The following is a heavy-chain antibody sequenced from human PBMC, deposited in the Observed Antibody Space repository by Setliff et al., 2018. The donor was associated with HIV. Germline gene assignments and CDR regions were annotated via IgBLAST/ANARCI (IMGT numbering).Heavy chain of an antibody. V-gene: IGHV4-39*07. D-gene: IGHD2-21*01. Sequence: SETLSLTCNVSRVSIGSARYYWAWIRQSPGNRLEWIGTIFYSGNTYYNPSLKDRAAIWIDTSKNQFSLRLISVTAADTAVYYCATGGASSIPLGPWGQGTLVTVSS. CDR2: IFYSGNT. CDR1: RVSIGSARYY. J-gene: IGHJ5*02. CDR3: ATGGASSIPLGP.